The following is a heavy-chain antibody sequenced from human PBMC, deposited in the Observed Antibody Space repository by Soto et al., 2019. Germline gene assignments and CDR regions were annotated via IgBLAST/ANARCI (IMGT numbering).Heavy chain of an antibody. CDR3: ARHLSYGGHPEWYFDL. D-gene: IGHD4-17*01. Sequence: QLQLQESGPGLVKPSETLSLTCTVSGGSISSSSYYWGWIRQPPGKGLEWIGSIYYSGSTYYNPSLKSRVTISVDTSKNQFSLKLSSVTAADTAVYYCARHLSYGGHPEWYFDLWGRGTLVTVSS. CDR1: GGSISSSSYY. J-gene: IGHJ2*01. V-gene: IGHV4-39*01. CDR2: IYYSGST.